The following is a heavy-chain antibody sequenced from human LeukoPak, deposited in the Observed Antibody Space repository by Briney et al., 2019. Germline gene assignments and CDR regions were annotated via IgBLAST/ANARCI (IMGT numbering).Heavy chain of an antibody. CDR2: INPNSGGT. CDR3: AKGATEYYYMDV. D-gene: IGHD1-26*01. J-gene: IGHJ6*03. V-gene: IGHV1-2*02. CDR1: GYTFTGYY. Sequence: ASVKVSCRASGYTFTGYYMHWVRQAPGQGLEWMGWINPNSGGTNYAQKFQGRVTMTRDTSISTAYMELSRLRSDDTAVYYCAKGATEYYYMDVWGKGTTVTVSS.